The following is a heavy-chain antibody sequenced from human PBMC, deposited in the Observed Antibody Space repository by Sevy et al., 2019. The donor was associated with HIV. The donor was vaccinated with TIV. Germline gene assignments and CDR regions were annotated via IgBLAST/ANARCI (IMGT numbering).Heavy chain of an antibody. CDR2: ISYDGRNNK. V-gene: IGHV3-30*04. Sequence: GGSLRLSCAASGFTFSDYSMHWVRQAPGKGLEWVAVISYDGRNNKYNADSVKGRFTISRDNSKNTLYLPMNSLRVEDTAIYYCAKDRGEILHSAFDYWGQGTLVTVSS. D-gene: IGHD3-16*01. CDR1: GFTFSDYS. CDR3: AKDRGEILHSAFDY. J-gene: IGHJ4*02.